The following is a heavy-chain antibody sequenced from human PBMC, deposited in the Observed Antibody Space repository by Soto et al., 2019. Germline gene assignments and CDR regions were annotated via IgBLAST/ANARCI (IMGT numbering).Heavy chain of an antibody. D-gene: IGHD3-10*01. V-gene: IGHV3-23*01. Sequence: GGSLRLSCLASGFTIYTYAMTWVRRAPGKGLEWVSIISGTGGRTYYADSVKGRFTISRDNSKNTLYLQMNNLRAEDSAIYYCAKSNSMVRGAGYGMDVWGQGTTVTVSS. CDR2: ISGTGGRT. J-gene: IGHJ6*02. CDR3: AKSNSMVRGAGYGMDV. CDR1: GFTIYTYA.